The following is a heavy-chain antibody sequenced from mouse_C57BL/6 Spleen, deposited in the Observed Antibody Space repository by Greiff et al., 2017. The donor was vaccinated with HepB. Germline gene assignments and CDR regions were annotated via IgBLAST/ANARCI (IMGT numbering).Heavy chain of an antibody. CDR3: ARYNWDRYFDV. CDR1: GFTFTDYY. Sequence: DVRLVESGGGLVQPGGSLSLSCAASGFTFTDYYMSWVRQPPGKALEWLGFIRNKANGYTTEYSASVKGRFTISRDNSQSILYLQMNALRAEDSATYYCARYNWDRYFDVWGTGTTVTVSS. CDR2: IRNKANGYTT. J-gene: IGHJ1*03. V-gene: IGHV7-3*01. D-gene: IGHD4-1*01.